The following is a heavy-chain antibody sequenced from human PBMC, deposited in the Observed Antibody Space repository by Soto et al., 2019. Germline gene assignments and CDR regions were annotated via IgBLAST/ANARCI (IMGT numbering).Heavy chain of an antibody. J-gene: IGHJ3*01. CDR2: ISAYNGKT. Sequence: QVQLVQSGTEVKTPGASVKVSCHASGYTFTNYGINCVRQAPGQVLEWMAWISAYNGKTHHAPFVQDRVTMTTDQSTRAAYMELTSLRSDDTAVYYCARGGWNYGPGPFDLWGQGTMVTVAS. CDR3: ARGGWNYGPGPFDL. D-gene: IGHD1-7*01. CDR1: GYTFTNYG. V-gene: IGHV1-18*04.